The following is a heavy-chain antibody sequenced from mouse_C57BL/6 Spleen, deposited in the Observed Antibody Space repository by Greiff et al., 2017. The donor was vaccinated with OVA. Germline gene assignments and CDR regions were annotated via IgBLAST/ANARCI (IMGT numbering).Heavy chain of an antibody. CDR1: GFNIKDDY. CDR3: TTEAVLRSPFAY. Sequence: EVQLQQSGAELVRPGASVKLSCTASGFNIKDDYMHWVKQRPEQGLEWIGWIDPENGDTEYASKFQGKATITADTSSNTAYLQLSSLTSEDTAVYYCTTEAVLRSPFAYWGQGTLVTVSA. CDR2: IDPENGDT. V-gene: IGHV14-4*01. J-gene: IGHJ3*01. D-gene: IGHD1-1*01.